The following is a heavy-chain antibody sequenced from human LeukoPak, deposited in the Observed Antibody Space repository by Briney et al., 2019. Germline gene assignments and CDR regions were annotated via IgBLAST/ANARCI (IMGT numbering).Heavy chain of an antibody. CDR1: GFTFDDYA. J-gene: IGHJ4*02. D-gene: IGHD6-13*01. CDR3: AKASRGFDY. V-gene: IGHV3-9*01. CDR2: ISWNSGSI. Sequence: QSGGSLRLSCAASGFTFDDYAMHWVRHAPGKGLEWVSGISWNSGSIGYADSVKGRFTISRDNAKNSLYLQMNSLRAEDTALYYCAKASRGFDYWGQGTLVTVSS.